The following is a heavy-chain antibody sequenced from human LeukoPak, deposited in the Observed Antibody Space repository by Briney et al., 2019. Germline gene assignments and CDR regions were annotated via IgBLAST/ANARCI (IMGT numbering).Heavy chain of an antibody. CDR1: GGTFSSYA. V-gene: IGHV1-69*05. D-gene: IGHD6-19*01. Sequence: ASVKVSCKASGGTFSSYAISWVRQAPGQGLEWMGGIIPIFGTANYAQKFQGRVTITTDESTSTAYMELSSLRSEDTAVYYCASFLAVAGTYDAFDIWGQGTMVTVSS. CDR2: IIPIFGTA. J-gene: IGHJ3*02. CDR3: ASFLAVAGTYDAFDI.